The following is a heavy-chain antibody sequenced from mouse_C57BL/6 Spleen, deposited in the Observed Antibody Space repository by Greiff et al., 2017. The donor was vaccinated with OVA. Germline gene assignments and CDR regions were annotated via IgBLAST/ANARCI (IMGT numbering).Heavy chain of an antibody. CDR2: INPSNGGT. Sequence: QVQLQQPGTELVKPGASVKLSCKASGYTFTSYWMHWVKQRPGQGLEWIGNINPSNGGTNYNEKFKSKATLTVDQSSSTAYMQLNSLTSEDSAVYYCASPSSITTVVAPYAMDYWGQGTSVTVSS. CDR3: ASPSSITTVVAPYAMDY. D-gene: IGHD1-1*01. CDR1: GYTFTSYW. V-gene: IGHV1-53*01. J-gene: IGHJ4*01.